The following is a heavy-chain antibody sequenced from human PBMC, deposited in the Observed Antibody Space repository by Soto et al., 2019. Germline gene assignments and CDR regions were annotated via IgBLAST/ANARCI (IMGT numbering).Heavy chain of an antibody. CDR2: IYSGGST. CDR3: ARDRGTGTTAYYYYMDV. J-gene: IGHJ6*03. V-gene: IGHV3-66*01. Sequence: GGSLRLSCAASGFTVSSNYMSWVRQAPGKGLEWVSVIYSGGSTYYADSVKGRFTISRDNSNNTLYLQMNSLRAEDTAVYYCARDRGTGTTAYYYYMDVWGKGTTVTVSS. D-gene: IGHD1-7*01. CDR1: GFTVSSNY.